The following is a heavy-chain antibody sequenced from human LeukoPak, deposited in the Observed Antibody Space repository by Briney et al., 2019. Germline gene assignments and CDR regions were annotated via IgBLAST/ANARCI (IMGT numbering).Heavy chain of an antibody. V-gene: IGHV4-38-2*02. CDR2: TYHSGST. CDR3: ARDIESGVDAFDV. J-gene: IGHJ3*01. Sequence: SETLSLTCTVSGYSISSGYFWGWIRQPPGKGLDWIGSTYHSGSTYYNPSLKSRVTISVDTSKNQFSLKLSSVTAADTAVYYCARDIESGVDAFDVWGQGTMVTVSS. D-gene: IGHD1-26*01. CDR1: GYSISSGYF.